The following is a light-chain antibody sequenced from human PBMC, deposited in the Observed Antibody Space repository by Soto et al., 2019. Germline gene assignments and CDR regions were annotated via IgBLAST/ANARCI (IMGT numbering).Light chain of an antibody. CDR1: SGSIASNY. V-gene: IGLV6-57*04. J-gene: IGLJ2*01. Sequence: NFMLTQPHSVSESPGKTVTISCTRSSGSIASNYVQWYQQRPGSAPTSVIYDDNQRPSGVPDRFSCAIDSSSNSASLTISGLKTEDEDHYYCHSYDSENVIFGGGTKLTVL. CDR2: DDN. CDR3: HSYDSENVI.